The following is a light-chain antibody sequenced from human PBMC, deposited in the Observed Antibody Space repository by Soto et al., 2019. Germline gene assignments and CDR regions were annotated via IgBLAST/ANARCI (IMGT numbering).Light chain of an antibody. CDR1: QTVSKF. J-gene: IGKJ1*01. Sequence: DIQMTQYPSSLSASFADRFTIACRASQTVSKFVNWYQQKPGKVPALLIYSASTLYSGVPSRFSGSGSGTEFTLTINGLQPEDFATYYCQQTYTLPRTFAQGTKVDI. V-gene: IGKV1-39*01. CDR2: SAS. CDR3: QQTYTLPRT.